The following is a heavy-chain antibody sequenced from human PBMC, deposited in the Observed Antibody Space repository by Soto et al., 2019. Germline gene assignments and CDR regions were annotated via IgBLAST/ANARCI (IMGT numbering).Heavy chain of an antibody. CDR3: AREDRDRESGLVPAAIDGMDV. CDR2: IIPVFGIA. Sequence: QVQLVQSGAEVKKPGSSVKVSCKASGGTFSRYSFTWVRQAHGHGLEWMGRIIPVFGIASYAQKFQGRVTITADKSTSTGYMELSRLRSEDKALYYCAREDRDRESGLVPAAIDGMDVWCQGTTVTVSS. J-gene: IGHJ6*02. D-gene: IGHD2-2*01. CDR1: GGTFSRYS. V-gene: IGHV1-69*08.